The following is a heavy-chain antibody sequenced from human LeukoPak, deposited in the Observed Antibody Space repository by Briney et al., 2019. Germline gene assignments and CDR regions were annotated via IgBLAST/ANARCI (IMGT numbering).Heavy chain of an antibody. CDR1: GFTFSTYW. CDR2: INSDGSRI. Sequence: PGGSLRLSCAASGFTFSTYWMHWVRQVPGKGPVWVSRINSDGSRITYADSVKGRFTISRDNAKNTLYLQTNSLRAEDTAVYYCAKDVSDCGGDCYSDYWGQGTLVTVSS. CDR3: AKDVSDCGGDCYSDY. V-gene: IGHV3-74*01. D-gene: IGHD2-21*02. J-gene: IGHJ4*02.